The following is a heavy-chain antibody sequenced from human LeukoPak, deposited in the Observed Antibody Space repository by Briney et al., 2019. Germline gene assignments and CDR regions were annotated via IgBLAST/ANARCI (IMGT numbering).Heavy chain of an antibody. CDR2: ISGSGGST. J-gene: IGHJ4*02. D-gene: IGHD2/OR15-2a*01. CDR3: SKEGGRLLYYFDY. Sequence: GGSLRLSCAASGLTFSSYAMSWVRQAPGKGLEWVSAISGSGGSTYYADSVKGRFTISRDNSKNTLYLQMNSLRAEDTAVFYCSKEGGRLLYYFDYWGQRTLVTVSS. CDR1: GLTFSSYA. V-gene: IGHV3-23*01.